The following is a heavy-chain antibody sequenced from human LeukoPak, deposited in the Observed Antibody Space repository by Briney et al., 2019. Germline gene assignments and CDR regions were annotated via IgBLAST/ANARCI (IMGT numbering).Heavy chain of an antibody. CDR2: ISGSGGST. CDR1: GFTFSSYA. Sequence: GGSLRLSCAASGFTFSSYAMSWVRQAPGKGLEWVSAISGSGGSTYYADSVKGRLTISRDNSKNTLYLQMNSLRAEDTAVYHCAKAAYYYDSSGYYTPWGQGTLVTVSS. D-gene: IGHD3-22*01. J-gene: IGHJ4*02. CDR3: AKAAYYYDSSGYYTP. V-gene: IGHV3-23*01.